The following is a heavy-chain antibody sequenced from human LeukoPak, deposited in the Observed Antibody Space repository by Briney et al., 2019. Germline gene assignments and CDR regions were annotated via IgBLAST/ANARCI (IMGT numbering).Heavy chain of an antibody. D-gene: IGHD6-13*01. CDR3: ARGVNIAAAGYNWFDP. J-gene: IGHJ5*02. V-gene: IGHV3-30*04. Sequence: GGSLRLSCAAPGFTFSSYATHWVRQAPGKGLEWVAVISYDRSNKYYADSVKGRFTISRDNSKNTLYLQMNSLRAEDTAVYYCARGVNIAAAGYNWFDPWGQGTLVTVSS. CDR2: ISYDRSNK. CDR1: GFTFSSYA.